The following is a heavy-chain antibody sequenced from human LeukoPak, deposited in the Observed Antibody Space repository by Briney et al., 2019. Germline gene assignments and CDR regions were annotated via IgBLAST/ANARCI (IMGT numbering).Heavy chain of an antibody. CDR1: GGSFSGYY. J-gene: IGHJ6*03. CDR2: INHSGST. Sequence: SETLSLTCAVYGGSFSGYYWSWIRQPPGKGLEWIGEINHSGSTNYNPSLKSRVTISVDTSKNQFSLKLSSVTAADTAVYYCARGDYEFYYHYYYMDVWGKGTTVTVSS. CDR3: ARGDYEFYYHYYYMDV. V-gene: IGHV4-34*01. D-gene: IGHD3-16*01.